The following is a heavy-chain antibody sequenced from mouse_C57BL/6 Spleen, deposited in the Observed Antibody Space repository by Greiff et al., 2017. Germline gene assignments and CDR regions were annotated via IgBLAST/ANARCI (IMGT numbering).Heavy chain of an antibody. J-gene: IGHJ2*01. V-gene: IGHV1-22*01. CDR3: ASDYDFDY. CDR1: GYTFTDYN. Sequence: VQLKQSGPELVKPGASVKISCKASGYTFTDYNMHWVKQSHGKSLEWIGNINPNNGGTSYNQKFKGKATLPVNKSSSTAYMELRSLTSEDSAVYYCASDYDFDYWGQGTTLTVSS. CDR2: INPNNGGT. D-gene: IGHD2-4*01.